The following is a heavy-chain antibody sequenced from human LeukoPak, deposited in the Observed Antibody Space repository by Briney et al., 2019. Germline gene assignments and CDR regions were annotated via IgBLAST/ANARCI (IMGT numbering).Heavy chain of an antibody. V-gene: IGHV1-46*02. CDR3: ARESESSFQGMSGY. CDR2: LNPSSGRT. D-gene: IGHD3-22*01. CDR1: GYSFNTYY. J-gene: IGHJ4*02. Sequence: ASVSLSCKASGYSFNTYYMHWVRQAPGQGLEWMGILNPSSGRTSSAQKFQDRVTMTRDTSTSTVYIELSSLRSEDTAVYYCARESESSFQGMSGYWGQGPLV.